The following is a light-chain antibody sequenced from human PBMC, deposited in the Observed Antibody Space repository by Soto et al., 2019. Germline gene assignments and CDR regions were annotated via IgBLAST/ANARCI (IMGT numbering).Light chain of an antibody. CDR2: GNN. V-gene: IGLV1-40*01. CDR3: QPLKV. Sequence: QSVLTQPPSVSGAPGQRVTISCTGSGAGYDVHWYQQLAGAAPKLLIFGNNNRPSGVPDRFSGSKSGTSASLAITGLRPEEGGVYYCQPLKVLGGGTKLTVL. J-gene: IGLJ2*01. CDR1: GAGYD.